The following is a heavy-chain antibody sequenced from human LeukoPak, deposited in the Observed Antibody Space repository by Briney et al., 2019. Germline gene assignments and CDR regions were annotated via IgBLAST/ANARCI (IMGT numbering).Heavy chain of an antibody. CDR3: ARDLGMVRGVMGY. V-gene: IGHV3-7*01. J-gene: IGHJ4*02. Sequence: GGTLRLSCAASGFTFSSYGMSWVRQAPGKGLEWVANIKQDGSEKYYVDSVKGRFTISRDNAKNSLYLQMNSLRAEDTAVYYCARDLGMVRGVMGYWGQGTLVTVSS. CDR2: IKQDGSEK. CDR1: GFTFSSYG. D-gene: IGHD3-10*01.